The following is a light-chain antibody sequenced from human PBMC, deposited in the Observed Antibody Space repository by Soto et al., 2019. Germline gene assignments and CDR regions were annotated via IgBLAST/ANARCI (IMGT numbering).Light chain of an antibody. Sequence: QSVLTQPPSVSAAPGQKVTISCSGTSSNIGNNYVSWYQQLPGTAPKLLIYDSNKRPSGIPDRFSGSKSGTSATLGITGLQTGDAADYYCVTWDGSLSGNVFGTGTKVTVL. CDR3: VTWDGSLSGNV. J-gene: IGLJ1*01. V-gene: IGLV1-51*01. CDR1: SSNIGNNY. CDR2: DSN.